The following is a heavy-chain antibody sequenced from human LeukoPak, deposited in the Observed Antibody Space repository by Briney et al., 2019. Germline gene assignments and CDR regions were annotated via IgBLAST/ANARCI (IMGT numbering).Heavy chain of an antibody. V-gene: IGHV4-34*01. CDR3: AMLTRGYSYGLFDY. D-gene: IGHD5-18*01. CDR2: INHSGST. Sequence: SETLSLTCAVYGGSFSGYYWSWLRQPPGKGLEWIGEINHSGSTNYNPSLKSRVTISVDTSKNQFSLKLSSVTAADTAVYYCAMLTRGYSYGLFDYWGQGTLVTVSS. J-gene: IGHJ4*02. CDR1: GGSFSGYY.